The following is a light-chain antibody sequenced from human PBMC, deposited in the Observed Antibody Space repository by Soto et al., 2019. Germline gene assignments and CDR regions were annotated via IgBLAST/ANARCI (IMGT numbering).Light chain of an antibody. CDR2: DVN. J-gene: IGLJ1*01. CDR3: CSFAVYFNFFF. CDR1: SSNDY. Sequence: QSVLTQPRSVSGSPGQSVTVSCTGISSNDYVSWYQHHPGKAPKPLIYDVNRRPAGVPDRFSGSKSGDTASLTISGLQTVDEAEYLRCSFAVYFNFFFFGPWTKVT. V-gene: IGLV2-11*01.